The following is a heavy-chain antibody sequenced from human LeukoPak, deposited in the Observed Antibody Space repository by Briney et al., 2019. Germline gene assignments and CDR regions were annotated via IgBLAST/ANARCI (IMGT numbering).Heavy chain of an antibody. J-gene: IGHJ5*02. CDR1: GGTFSSYA. Sequence: SVRVSCKASGGTFSSYAISWVRQAPGQGLEWMGRIIPIFGTANYAQKFQGRVTSTTHESRSTAYMELSSLRSEDTAVYYCARIPTGLLGFGEFKTWSAPGGEGTLVTVSS. CDR2: IIPIFGTA. CDR3: ARIPTGLLGFGEFKTWSAP. V-gene: IGHV1-69*05. D-gene: IGHD3-10*01.